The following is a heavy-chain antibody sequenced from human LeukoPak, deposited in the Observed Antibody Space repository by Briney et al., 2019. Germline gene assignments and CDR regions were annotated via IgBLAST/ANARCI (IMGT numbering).Heavy chain of an antibody. CDR1: GGTFSSYA. V-gene: IGHV1-69*13. J-gene: IGHJ3*02. Sequence: SVTVSCKASGGTFSSYAISWVRQAPGRGREWMGGILPIFCTANYAQKFQGRVTITADESTRTAYMELSSLRSEDTAVYYCARCGLTTVTTPLDAFDIWGQGTMVTVSS. D-gene: IGHD4-11*01. CDR2: ILPIFCTA. CDR3: ARCGLTTVTTPLDAFDI.